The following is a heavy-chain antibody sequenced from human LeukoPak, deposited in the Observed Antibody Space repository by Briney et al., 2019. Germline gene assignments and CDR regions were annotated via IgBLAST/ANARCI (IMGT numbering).Heavy chain of an antibody. CDR3: AKGQLYGGNSNWFDP. V-gene: IGHV3-9*01. CDR2: ISGNSGSI. D-gene: IGHD4-23*01. J-gene: IGHJ5*02. Sequence: GGSLRLSCAASGFTFDDYAMHWVRQAPGKGLEWVSGISGNSGSIGYADSVKGRFTISRDNAKNSLYLQMNSLRAEDTALYYCAKGQLYGGNSNWFDPWGQGTLVTDPS. CDR1: GFTFDDYA.